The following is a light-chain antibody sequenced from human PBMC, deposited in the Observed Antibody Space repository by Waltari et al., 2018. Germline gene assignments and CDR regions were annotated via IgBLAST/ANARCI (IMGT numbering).Light chain of an antibody. CDR1: NSDVGSYNL. CDR2: EGT. CDR3: SSHAGSSAPRM. J-gene: IGLJ3*02. V-gene: IGLV2-23*01. Sequence: QSALIQPASVSGSPGQSITMSCTETNSDVGSYNLVSWYQQYPGKAPKILIYEGTKRPSGVSLRFSASTSGNTASLTISGLQAEDEADYYCSSHAGSSAPRMFGGGTKLTVL.